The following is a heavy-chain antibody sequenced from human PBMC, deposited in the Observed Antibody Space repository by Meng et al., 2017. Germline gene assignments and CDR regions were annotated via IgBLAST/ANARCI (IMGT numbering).Heavy chain of an antibody. V-gene: IGHV1-18*01. CDR3: ASSSSGSYYWWFDP. Sequence: QVPLVQSGAEVKKPGSSGKASCKASGGTFSSYAISLVRQAPGQGLEWMGWISAYNGNTNYAQKLQGRVTMTTDTSTSTAYMELRSLRSDDTAVYYCASSSSGSYYWWFDPWGQGTLVTVSS. D-gene: IGHD1-26*01. CDR2: ISAYNGNT. J-gene: IGHJ5*02. CDR1: GGTFSSYA.